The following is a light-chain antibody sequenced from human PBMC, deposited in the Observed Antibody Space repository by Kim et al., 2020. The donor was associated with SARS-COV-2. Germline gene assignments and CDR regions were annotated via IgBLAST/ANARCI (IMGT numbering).Light chain of an antibody. CDR1: QSVSSY. J-gene: IGKJ5*01. CDR3: HQRSNWPIT. Sequence: EIVLTQSPATLSLSPRERATLSCRASQSVSSYLAWYQQKPGQAPRLLIYDASNRATGIPARFSGSGSGTDFTLTISSLEPEDFAVYYCHQRSNWPITFGQGTRLEIK. CDR2: DAS. V-gene: IGKV3-11*01.